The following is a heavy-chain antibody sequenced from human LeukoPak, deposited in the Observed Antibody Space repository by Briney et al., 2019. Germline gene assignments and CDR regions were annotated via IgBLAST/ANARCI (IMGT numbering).Heavy chain of an antibody. D-gene: IGHD6-6*01. CDR3: ARDKGEKSIAARPFGYYYYMDV. V-gene: IGHV3-48*01. CDR1: GFTFSSYS. J-gene: IGHJ6*03. CDR2: ISSSSSTI. Sequence: GGSLRLSCAASGFTFSSYSMNWVRQAPGKGLEWVSYISSSSSTIYYADSVKGRFTISRDNAKNSLYLQMNSLRAEDTAVYYCARDKGEKSIAARPFGYYYYMDVWGKGTTVTVSS.